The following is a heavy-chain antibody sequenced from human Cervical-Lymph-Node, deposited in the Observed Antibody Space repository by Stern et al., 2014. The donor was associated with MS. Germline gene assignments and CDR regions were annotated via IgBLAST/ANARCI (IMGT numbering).Heavy chain of an antibody. CDR1: GFTFDDYA. V-gene: IGHV3-9*01. J-gene: IGHJ4*02. D-gene: IGHD6-19*01. Sequence: QLVESGGGLVQPGRSLRLSCAASGFTFDDYAMHWVRQAPGKGLEWVSGLTWNSGTIGYADSVKGRFTISRDNAKNSLYLQMNSLRAEDTALYYCARVVAGIAVSGSYFDYWGQGTLVTVSS. CDR2: LTWNSGTI. CDR3: ARVVAGIAVSGSYFDY.